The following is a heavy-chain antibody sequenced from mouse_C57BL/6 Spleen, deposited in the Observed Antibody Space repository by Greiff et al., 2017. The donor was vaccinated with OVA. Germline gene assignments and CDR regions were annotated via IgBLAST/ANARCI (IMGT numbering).Heavy chain of an antibody. D-gene: IGHD1-1*01. CDR2: INPNNGGT. CDR3: ARDGSSPYWYFDV. J-gene: IGHJ1*03. CDR1: GYTFTDYN. Sequence: EVQLQQSGPELVKPGASVKIPCKASGYTFTDYNMDWVKQSPGKSLEWIGDINPNNGGTIYNQKFKGKATLTVDKSSSTAYMELRSLTSEDTAVYYCARDGSSPYWYFDVWGTGTTVTVSS. V-gene: IGHV1-18*01.